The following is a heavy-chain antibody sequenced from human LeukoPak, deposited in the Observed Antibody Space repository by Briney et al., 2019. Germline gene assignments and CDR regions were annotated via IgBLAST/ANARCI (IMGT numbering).Heavy chain of an antibody. Sequence: ASVKVSCKASGGTFSSYAISWVRQAPGQGLEWMGGIIPIFGTANYAQKFQGRVTITADESTSTAYMELSSLRSEDTAVYYCARYYGDYASTAFDIWGQGTMVTVSS. V-gene: IGHV1-69*13. CDR3: ARYYGDYASTAFDI. CDR2: IIPIFGTA. CDR1: GGTFSSYA. D-gene: IGHD4-17*01. J-gene: IGHJ3*02.